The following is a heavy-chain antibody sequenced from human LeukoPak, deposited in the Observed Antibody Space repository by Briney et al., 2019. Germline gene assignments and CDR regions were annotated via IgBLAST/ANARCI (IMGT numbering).Heavy chain of an antibody. V-gene: IGHV3-11*01. CDR2: ISSSGSTI. J-gene: IGHJ3*02. CDR1: GFTFSDYY. D-gene: IGHD5-18*01. CDR3: ARHVQLWSNRDAFDI. Sequence: GGSLRLSCAASGFTFSDYYMSWIRQAPGKGLEWVSYISSSGSTIYYADSVKGRFTISRDNAKNSLYLQMNSLRAEDMAVYYCARHVQLWSNRDAFDIWGQGTMVTVSS.